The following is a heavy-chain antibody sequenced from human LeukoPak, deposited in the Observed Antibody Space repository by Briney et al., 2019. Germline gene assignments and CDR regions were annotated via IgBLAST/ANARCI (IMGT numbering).Heavy chain of an antibody. CDR3: AKAAMYYDLLTGYSHFDY. D-gene: IGHD3-9*01. CDR1: GFTFSSYA. V-gene: IGHV3-23*01. Sequence: GGSLRLSCAASGFTFSSYAMTWVRQAPGKGLEWVSTISGSGGSTYYADSVKGRFTISRDNSKNTLYLQMNSLRAEDTAVYCCAKAAMYYDLLTGYSHFDYWGQGTLVTVSS. CDR2: ISGSGGST. J-gene: IGHJ4*02.